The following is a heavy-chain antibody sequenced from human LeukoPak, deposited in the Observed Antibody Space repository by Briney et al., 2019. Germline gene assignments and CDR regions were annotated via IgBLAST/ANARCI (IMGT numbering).Heavy chain of an antibody. J-gene: IGHJ4*02. V-gene: IGHV3-64D*06. CDR2: ISTNGGST. Sequence: PGGSLRLSCSASGFTFSRYLMHWVRQASGKGLEYVSAISTNGGSTYYADSVKGRFTISRDNSKNTLYLQMSSLRTEDTAVYYCVKDANYYDSSGYYDYWGQGTLVTVSS. CDR1: GFTFSRYL. D-gene: IGHD3-22*01. CDR3: VKDANYYDSSGYYDY.